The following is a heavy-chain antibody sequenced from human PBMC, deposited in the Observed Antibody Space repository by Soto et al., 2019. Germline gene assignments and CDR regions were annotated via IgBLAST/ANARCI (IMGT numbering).Heavy chain of an antibody. V-gene: IGHV3-30*18. CDR3: AKAVTMVRGVITLFDY. CDR2: ISYDGSNK. Sequence: GGSLRLSCAASGFTVSSNYMSWVRQAPGKGLEWVAVISYDGSNKYYADSVKGRFTISRDNSKNTLYLQMNSLRAEDTAVYYCAKAVTMVRGVITLFDYWGQGTLVTVSS. J-gene: IGHJ4*02. CDR1: GFTVSSNY. D-gene: IGHD3-10*01.